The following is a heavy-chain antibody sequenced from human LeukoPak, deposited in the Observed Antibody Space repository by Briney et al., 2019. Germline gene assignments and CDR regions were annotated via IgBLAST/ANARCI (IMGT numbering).Heavy chain of an antibody. D-gene: IGHD6-13*01. CDR3: ARHRGPYSSSWYAVDY. V-gene: IGHV4-38-2*02. Sequence: PSETLSLTCTVSGYSISSGDYWGWIRQPPGKGLEWIGSIYHSGSTCYNPSLKSRVTISVDTSKNQFSLKLSSVTAADTAVYYCARHRGPYSSSWYAVDYWGQGTLVTVSS. J-gene: IGHJ4*02. CDR2: IYHSGST. CDR1: GYSISSGDY.